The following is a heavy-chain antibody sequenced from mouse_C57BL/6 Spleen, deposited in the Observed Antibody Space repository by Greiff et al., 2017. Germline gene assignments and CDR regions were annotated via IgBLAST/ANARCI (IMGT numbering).Heavy chain of an antibody. V-gene: IGHV1-39*01. CDR3: ASAVYGEGDY. CDR1: GYSFTDYN. CDR2: INPNYGTT. Sequence: VQLQQSGPELVKPGASVKISCTASGYSFTDYNMHWVKQSTGKSLEWIGVINPNYGTTSYNQKFKGKATLTVDQSSSTAYMQLNSLTSEDSAVYYCASAVYGEGDYWGQGTTLTVSS. D-gene: IGHD1-1*01. J-gene: IGHJ2*01.